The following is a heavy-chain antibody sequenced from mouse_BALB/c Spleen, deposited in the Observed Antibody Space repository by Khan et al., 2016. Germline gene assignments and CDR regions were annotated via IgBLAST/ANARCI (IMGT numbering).Heavy chain of an antibody. V-gene: IGHV5-17*02. CDR1: GFTFSSFG. CDR2: ISSGSSAI. D-gene: IGHD2-1*01. CDR3: ARHYGNCERGWFAY. J-gene: IGHJ3*01. Sequence: EVQLVESGGGLVQPGGSRKLSCAASGFTFSSFGMHWVRQAPEKGLEWVAYISSGSSAIYYEDTVKGRFTISRDNPKNTLFLQMTSLRSEDTAMYYCARHYGNCERGWFAYWGQGTLVTVSA.